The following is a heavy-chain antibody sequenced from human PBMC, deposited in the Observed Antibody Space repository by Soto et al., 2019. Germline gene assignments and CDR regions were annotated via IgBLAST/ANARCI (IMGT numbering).Heavy chain of an antibody. CDR3: ARTKMATIYWYFEL. CDR2: ISAYNGNT. J-gene: IGHJ2*01. CDR1: GYTFTSYG. Sequence: GASVKVSCKASGYTFTSYGISWVRQAPGQGLEWMGWISAYNGNTNYAQKLQGRVTMTTDTSTSTAYMELRSLRSDDTAVYYCARTKMATIYWYFELWGRGTLVTVSS. V-gene: IGHV1-18*01. D-gene: IGHD5-12*01.